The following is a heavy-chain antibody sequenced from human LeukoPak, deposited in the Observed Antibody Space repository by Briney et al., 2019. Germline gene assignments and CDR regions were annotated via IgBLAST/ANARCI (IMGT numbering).Heavy chain of an antibody. Sequence: PSQTLSLTCTVSGGSISSGSYSWSWIRQPAGKGLEWIGRFYTSGSTNYNPSLKSRVAISVDTSKNQFSLKLSSVTAADTAVYYCARAKDPSRSQRAFDIWGQGTMVTVSS. CDR1: GGSISSGSYS. V-gene: IGHV4-61*02. CDR2: FYTSGST. CDR3: ARAKDPSRSQRAFDI. J-gene: IGHJ3*02. D-gene: IGHD1-26*01.